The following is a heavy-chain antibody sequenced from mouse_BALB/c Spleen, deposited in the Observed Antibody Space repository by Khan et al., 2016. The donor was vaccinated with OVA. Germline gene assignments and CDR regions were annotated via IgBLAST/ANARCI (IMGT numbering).Heavy chain of an antibody. CDR3: GRLDDI. CDR2: IWAGGST. J-gene: IGHJ2*01. D-gene: IGHD1-3*01. CDR1: GSSLTSYG. Sequence: VQLQESGPGLVAPSQSLSITCTVSGSSLTSYGVHWVRQPPGKGLEWLGVIWAGGSTNYNSALMSRMSICKDNSKRQVFSKMNSLQTHDTAMYYCGRLDDIWGQGTTLTVSS. V-gene: IGHV2-9*02.